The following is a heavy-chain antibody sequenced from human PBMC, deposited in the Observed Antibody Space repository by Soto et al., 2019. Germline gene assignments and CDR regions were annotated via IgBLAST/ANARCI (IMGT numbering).Heavy chain of an antibody. V-gene: IGHV1-58*01. Sequence: SVKVSCKASGFTFTSYAVQWVRQARGQRLEWIGWIVVGSGNTNYAQKFQERVTITRDMSTRTAYMELSSLRSEDTAVYYCAAEGIAVAGTMYWGQGTLVTVSS. CDR3: AAEGIAVAGTMY. CDR2: IVVGSGNT. CDR1: GFTFTSYA. J-gene: IGHJ4*02. D-gene: IGHD6-19*01.